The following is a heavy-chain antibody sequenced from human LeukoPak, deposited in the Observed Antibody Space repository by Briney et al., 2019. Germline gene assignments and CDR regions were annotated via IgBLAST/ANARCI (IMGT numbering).Heavy chain of an antibody. J-gene: IGHJ6*02. D-gene: IGHD6-6*01. V-gene: IGHV4-31*03. CDR1: GASISSGGHW. CDR2: IYYSGNT. Sequence: SETLSLTCSLSGASISSGGHWWTWIRQHPVKGLEWIGYIYYSGNTYYNPPLESRVSISVDTSANQFSLRLSSVTAADTAVYYCARGHSSSSPYFCNGMDVWGQGTTVAVSS. CDR3: ARGHSSSSPYFCNGMDV.